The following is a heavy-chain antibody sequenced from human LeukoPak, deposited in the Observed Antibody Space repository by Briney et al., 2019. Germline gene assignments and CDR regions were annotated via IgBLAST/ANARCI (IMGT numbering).Heavy chain of an antibody. CDR3: ARDLEYSSSSGLRGGTFDY. CDR1: GGTFSSYA. CDR2: IIPIFGTA. Sequence: GASVKVSCKASGGTFSSYAISWVRQAPGQGLEWMGGIIPIFGTANYAQKFQGRVTITADESTSTAYMELSSLRSEDTAVYYCARDLEYSSSSGLRGGTFDYWGQGTLVTVSS. V-gene: IGHV1-69*13. J-gene: IGHJ4*02. D-gene: IGHD6-6*01.